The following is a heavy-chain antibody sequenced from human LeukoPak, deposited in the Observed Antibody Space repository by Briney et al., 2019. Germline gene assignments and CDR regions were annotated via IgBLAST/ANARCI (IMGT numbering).Heavy chain of an antibody. Sequence: SETLSLTCNVSGGSSSSSSYYWGWIRQPPGKGPEWIGNVYYSGTTYYSPSLKSRVTMFMDMSKNQYSLKLSSVTAADTAVYYCARRCYPPAPWGQGILVTVSS. V-gene: IGHV4-39*01. J-gene: IGHJ5*02. CDR3: ARRCYPPAP. CDR2: VYYSGTT. CDR1: GGSSSSSSYY. D-gene: IGHD3-16*02.